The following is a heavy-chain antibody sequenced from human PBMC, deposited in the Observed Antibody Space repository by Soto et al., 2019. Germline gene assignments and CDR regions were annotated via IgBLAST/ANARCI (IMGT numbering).Heavy chain of an antibody. CDR3: ARAWGRGSGYILEFDP. CDR2: IIPIFGTA. V-gene: IGHV1-69*13. Sequence: LGPQVKVSCKASGGTFSSYAISWVRQAPGQGLEWMGGIIPIFGTANYAQKFQGRVTITADESTSTAYMELSRLRSEDTVVYYCARAWGRGSGYILEFDPWGKGTLVTVSS. J-gene: IGHJ5*02. CDR1: GGTFSSYA. D-gene: IGHD3-22*01.